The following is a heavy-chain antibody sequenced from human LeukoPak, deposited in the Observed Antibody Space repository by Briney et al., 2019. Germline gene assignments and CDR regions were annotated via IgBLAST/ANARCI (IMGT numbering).Heavy chain of an antibody. CDR2: IYSGGST. J-gene: IGHJ5*02. CDR3: ARERERETYYYDSSGPNWFDP. CDR1: GFTLSSNY. D-gene: IGHD3-22*01. Sequence: PGGSLRLSCAASGFTLSSNYMSWVRQAPGKGLEWVSVIYSGGSTYYADSVKGRFTISRDNSKNTLYLQMNSLRAEDTGVYYSARERERETYYYDSSGPNWFDPWGQGTLVTVSS. V-gene: IGHV3-53*01.